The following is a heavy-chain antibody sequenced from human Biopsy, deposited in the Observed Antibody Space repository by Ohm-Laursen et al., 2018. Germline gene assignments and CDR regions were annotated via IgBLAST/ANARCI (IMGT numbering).Heavy chain of an antibody. V-gene: IGHV4-59*01. J-gene: IGHJ4*02. CDR1: GGSISSSY. D-gene: IGHD7-27*01. CDR3: ARLTGDPSY. CDR2: TYYTGHT. Sequence: PSETLSLTCSVSGGSISSSYWSWIRQSPGQGLEWIGFTYYTGHTNYNPSLKSRATISVDTSKSQFSLKVIPVTAGDTAVYYCARLTGDPSYWGQGILVTVSS.